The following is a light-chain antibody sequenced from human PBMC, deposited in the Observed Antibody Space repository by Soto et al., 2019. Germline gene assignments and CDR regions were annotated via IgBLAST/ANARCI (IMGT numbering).Light chain of an antibody. J-gene: IGKJ5*01. CDR1: QSVSSY. CDR2: DAS. Sequence: EIVLTQSPATQSLSPGERATLSCRASQSVSSYLAWYQQKPGQAPRLLIYDASNRATGIPARFSGSGSGTDFTLTISSLEPEDFAVYYCQQRSNWALAFGQGTRLEIK. V-gene: IGKV3-11*01. CDR3: QQRSNWALA.